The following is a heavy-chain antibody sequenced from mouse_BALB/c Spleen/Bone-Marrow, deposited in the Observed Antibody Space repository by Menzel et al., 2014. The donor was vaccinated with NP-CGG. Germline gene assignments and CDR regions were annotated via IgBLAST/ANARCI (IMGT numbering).Heavy chain of an antibody. D-gene: IGHD3-1*01. CDR3: TRGATPDY. Sequence: EVKLVESGPELVQPGASVKMSCKASGYTFTSYVMHWVKQKPGQGLEWIGYFNPYNDGTKYNEKYKGKATLTSDKSSSTAYMELSSLTSEDSAVYYCTRGATPDYWGQGTTLTVSS. J-gene: IGHJ2*01. CDR1: GYTFTSYV. CDR2: FNPYNDGT. V-gene: IGHV1-14*01.